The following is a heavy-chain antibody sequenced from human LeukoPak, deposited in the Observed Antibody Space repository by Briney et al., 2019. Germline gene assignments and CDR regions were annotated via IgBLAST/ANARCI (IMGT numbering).Heavy chain of an antibody. CDR1: GFTFSSYA. Sequence: GGSLRLSCAASGFTFSSYAMHWVRQAPGKGLEWVSYTSSSSTIYYADSVKSRFTISRDNAKNSLYLQMNSLRAEDTAVYYCARLRYYGMDVWGQGTTVTVSS. J-gene: IGHJ6*02. CDR2: TSSSSTI. CDR3: ARLRYYGMDV. V-gene: IGHV3-69-1*02.